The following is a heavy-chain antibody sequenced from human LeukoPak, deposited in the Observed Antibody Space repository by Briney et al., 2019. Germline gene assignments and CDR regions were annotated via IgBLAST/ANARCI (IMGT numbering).Heavy chain of an antibody. CDR3: AKAGIGADGAGFLCEY. V-gene: IGHV3-23*01. CDR1: GFTFSSYA. J-gene: IGHJ4*02. D-gene: IGHD1-1*01. CDR2: ISGSGGTT. Sequence: GGSLRLSCAASGFTFSSYAMSWVRQAPGKGLGWVSIISGSGGTTFYADSVKGRFTVSRDNSRNTVSLQMSSLRVEDTGIYYCAKAGIGADGAGFLCEYWGQGTLVTVSS.